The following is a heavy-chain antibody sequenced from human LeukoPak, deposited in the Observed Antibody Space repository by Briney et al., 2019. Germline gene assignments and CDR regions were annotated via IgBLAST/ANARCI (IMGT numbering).Heavy chain of an antibody. V-gene: IGHV4-4*07. J-gene: IGHJ4*02. D-gene: IGHD3/OR15-3a*01. CDR2: IYSSGSI. CDR3: ARGDNWTGYFGY. CDR1: GGSITGYY. Sequence: SETLSLTCTVSGGSITGYYWNWVRQPAGKGLEWIGRIYSSGSISYNPSLKSRVTMSVDTSKNRFSLRLNSVTAADTAVYYCARGDNWTGYFGYWGQGTLVTVSS.